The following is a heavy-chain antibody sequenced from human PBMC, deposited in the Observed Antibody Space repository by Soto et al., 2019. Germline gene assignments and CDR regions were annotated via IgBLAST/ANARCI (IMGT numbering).Heavy chain of an antibody. CDR3: AKRLSHCSSTSCFDY. D-gene: IGHD2-2*01. CDR1: GFTFSSYS. J-gene: IGHJ4*02. CDR2: ISSSSSYI. Sequence: GGSLRLSCAASGFTFSSYSMNWVRQAPGKGLEWVSSISSSSSYIYYADSVKGRFTISRDNAKNSLYLQMNSLRAEDTAVYYCAKRLSHCSSTSCFDYWAQGTLVTVSS. V-gene: IGHV3-21*04.